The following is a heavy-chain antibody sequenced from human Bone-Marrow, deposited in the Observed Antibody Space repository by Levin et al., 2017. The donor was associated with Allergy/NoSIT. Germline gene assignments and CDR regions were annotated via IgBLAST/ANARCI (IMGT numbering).Heavy chain of an antibody. CDR2: IYYSGST. CDR3: ARDNKGGGSGWIYYYYGLDV. V-gene: IGHV4-31*03. D-gene: IGHD6-19*01. J-gene: IGHJ6*02. CDR1: GVSISSGGYH. Sequence: SETLFLTCTVSGVSISSGGYHWSWIRQQPGKGLEWIGHIYYSGSTNFNPSLKSRVTMSVDRSKNQFSLNLTSVTAAATAVYYCARDNKGGGSGWIYYYYGLDVWGQGTTVIVSS.